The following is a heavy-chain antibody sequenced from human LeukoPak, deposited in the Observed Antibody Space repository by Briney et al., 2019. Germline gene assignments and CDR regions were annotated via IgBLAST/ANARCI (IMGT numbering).Heavy chain of an antibody. CDR3: ASYYYDSSGYYDGVFDI. CDR1: GYTFTGYY. CDR2: INPNSGGT. J-gene: IGHJ3*02. D-gene: IGHD3-22*01. Sequence: GASVKVSCKASGYTFTGYYMHWVRQAPGQGLEWMGWINPNSGGTNYAQKFQGRVTMTRDTSISTAYMELSRLRSDDTAVYYCASYYYDSSGYYDGVFDIWGQGTMVTVSS. V-gene: IGHV1-2*02.